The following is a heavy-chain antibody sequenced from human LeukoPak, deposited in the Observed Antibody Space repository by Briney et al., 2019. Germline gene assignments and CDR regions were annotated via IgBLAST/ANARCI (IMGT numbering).Heavy chain of an antibody. CDR1: GLTISSYS. V-gene: IGHV3-48*01. J-gene: IGHJ4*02. D-gene: IGHD3-10*01. CDR2: ISSSSSTI. CDR3: ARALWFGETFPAY. Sequence: GGSLRLSCAASGLTISSYSMNWVRQAPGKGLQWVSYISSSSSTIYYADSVKGRFTISRDNAKNSLYLQMNSLRAEDTAVYYCARALWFGETFPAYWGQGTLVTVPS.